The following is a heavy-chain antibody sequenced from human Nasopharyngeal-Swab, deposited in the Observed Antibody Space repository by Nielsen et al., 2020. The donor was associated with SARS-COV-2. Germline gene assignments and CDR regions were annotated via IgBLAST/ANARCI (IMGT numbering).Heavy chain of an antibody. CDR2: IYYSGST. J-gene: IGHJ3*02. D-gene: IGHD3-22*01. V-gene: IGHV4-31*02. Sequence: WIRQPPGKGLEWIGYIYYSGSTYYNPSLKSRVTISVDTSKNQFSLKLSSVTAADTAVSYCARATMIVVVIGAFDIWGQGTMVTVSS. CDR3: ARATMIVVVIGAFDI.